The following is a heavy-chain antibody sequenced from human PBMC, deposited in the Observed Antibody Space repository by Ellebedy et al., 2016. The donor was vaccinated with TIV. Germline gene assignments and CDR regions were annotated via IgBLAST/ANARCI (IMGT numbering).Heavy chain of an antibody. CDR3: AVGGDSSGYYYGAFDI. J-gene: IGHJ3*02. D-gene: IGHD3-22*01. V-gene: IGHV1-18*01. Sequence: AASVKVSCKASGYTFTSYAMHWVRQAPGQRLEWMGWIRAYNGNTNYAQKLQGRGTMNTEPSTSTAYMELRSLRSDDPAVYYCAVGGDSSGYYYGAFDIWGQGTMVTVSS. CDR1: GYTFTSYA. CDR2: IRAYNGNT.